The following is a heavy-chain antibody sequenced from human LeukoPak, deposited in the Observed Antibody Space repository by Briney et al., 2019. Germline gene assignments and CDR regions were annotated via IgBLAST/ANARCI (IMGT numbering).Heavy chain of an antibody. Sequence: PSETLSLTCAVSGDSFSSHYWTWIRQPPGRGLEWIGYISYIGTTNYNPSLKSRVTISIDTSKNQFSLKLSSVTSADTAVYYCARDLVTVTKGFDIWGLGTMVSVSS. CDR2: ISYIGTT. CDR1: GDSFSSHY. V-gene: IGHV4-59*11. D-gene: IGHD4-17*01. CDR3: ARDLVTVTKGFDI. J-gene: IGHJ3*02.